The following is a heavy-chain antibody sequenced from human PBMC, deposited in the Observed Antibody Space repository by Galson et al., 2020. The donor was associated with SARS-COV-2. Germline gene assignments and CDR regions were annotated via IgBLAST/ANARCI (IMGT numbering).Heavy chain of an antibody. V-gene: IGHV1-18*01. CDR2: ISAYNGNT. D-gene: IGHD6-13*01. J-gene: IGHJ4*02. CDR3: AREALAAAGIPIDY. CDR1: GYTFTSYG. Sequence: GESLKISCKASGYTFTSYGISWVRQAPGQGLEWMGWISAYNGNTNYAQKLQGRVTMTTDTSTSTAYMELRSLRSDDTAVYYCAREALAAAGIPIDYWGQGTLVTVSS.